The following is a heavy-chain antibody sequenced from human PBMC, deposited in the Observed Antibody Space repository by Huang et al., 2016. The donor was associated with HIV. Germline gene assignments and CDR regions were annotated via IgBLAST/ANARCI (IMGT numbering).Heavy chain of an antibody. Sequence: EVQLVESGGGLVQPGGSLRLSCAASGFRISSFWMHWVRQAPGKGLVWVSRINSDGSSTSDADSGKGRFTISRDNAKNTLYLQMNSLRAEDTAVYYCARDPRIQSWLNFFDYWGQGTLVSVSS. J-gene: IGHJ4*02. CDR2: INSDGSST. CDR1: GFRISSFW. D-gene: IGHD3-22*01. V-gene: IGHV3-74*01. CDR3: ARDPRIQSWLNFFDY.